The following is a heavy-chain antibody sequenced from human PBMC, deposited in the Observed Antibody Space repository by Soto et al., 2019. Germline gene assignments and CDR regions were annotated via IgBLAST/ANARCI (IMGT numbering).Heavy chain of an antibody. D-gene: IGHD6-19*01. CDR2: ISAYNGNT. CDR1: GYTFTSYG. Sequence: ASVKVSCKASGYTFTSYGISWVRQAPGQGLEWMGWISAYNGNTNYAQKLQGRVTMTTDTSTSTAYMELRSMRSDDTAVYYCARRAQPSSGWYRYYYYYGMDVWGQGTTVTGSS. J-gene: IGHJ6*02. V-gene: IGHV1-18*04. CDR3: ARRAQPSSGWYRYYYYYGMDV.